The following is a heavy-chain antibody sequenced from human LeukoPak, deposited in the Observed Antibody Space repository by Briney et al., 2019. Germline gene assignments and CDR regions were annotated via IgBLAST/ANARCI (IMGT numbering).Heavy chain of an antibody. D-gene: IGHD1-26*01. V-gene: IGHV4-39*07. CDR3: ARARVGATYYFDY. CDR1: DDSISRSSYY. CDR2: IYYTGRT. J-gene: IGHJ4*02. Sequence: SETLSLTCTVSDDSISRSSYYWGWIRQTPGKGLEWIGSIYYTGRTHYSPSLQTRVTMSVDTSKNHFSLKLSSVTAADTAVYYCARARVGATYYFDYWGQGTLVTVSS.